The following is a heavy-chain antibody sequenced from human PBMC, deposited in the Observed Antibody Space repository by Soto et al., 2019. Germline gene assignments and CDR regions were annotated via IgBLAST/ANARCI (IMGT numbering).Heavy chain of an antibody. V-gene: IGHV4-61*01. CDR1: GGSVSSGSYY. CDR3: ARVXVEMATIGYYYYYGMDV. D-gene: IGHD5-12*01. CDR2: IYYSGST. Sequence: PSGTLSLTCTVSGGSVSSGSYYWSWIRQPPGKGLEWIGYIYYSGSTNYNPSLKSRVTISVDTSKNQFSLKLSSVTAADTAVYYCARVXVEMATIGYYYYYGMDVWGQGTTVTVSS. J-gene: IGHJ6*02.